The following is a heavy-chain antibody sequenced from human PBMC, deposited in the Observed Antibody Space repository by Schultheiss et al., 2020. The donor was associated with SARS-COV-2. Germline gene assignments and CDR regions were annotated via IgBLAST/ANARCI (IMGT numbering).Heavy chain of an antibody. J-gene: IGHJ6*03. V-gene: IGHV4-61*08. CDR1: GGSISSGGYY. Sequence: SETLSLTCTVSGGSISSGGYYWSWIRQHPGKGLEWIGRIYTSGSTNYNPSLKSRVTMSVDTSKNQFSLKLSSVTAADTAVYYCAREAHMDVWGKGTTVTVSS. CDR2: IYTSGST. CDR3: AREAHMDV.